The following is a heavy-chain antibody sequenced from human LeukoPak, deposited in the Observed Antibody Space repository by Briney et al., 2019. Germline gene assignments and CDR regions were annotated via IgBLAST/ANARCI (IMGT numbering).Heavy chain of an antibody. D-gene: IGHD3-10*01. CDR3: TRVHSGGRPYAFDI. V-gene: IGHV1-2*04. CDR1: GYTFTDYN. J-gene: IGHJ3*02. Sequence: ASVKVSCKASGYTFTDYNMHWVRQAPGQGLEWMGLINPNTGVTNYAQKFQAWVTLTTDTSIITGYMELRRLRSDDTAVYYCTRVHSGGRPYAFDIWGQGTMVTVSS. CDR2: INPNTGVT.